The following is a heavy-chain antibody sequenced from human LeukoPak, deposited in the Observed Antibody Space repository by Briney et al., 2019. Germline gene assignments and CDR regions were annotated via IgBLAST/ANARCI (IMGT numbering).Heavy chain of an antibody. V-gene: IGHV1-24*01. CDR2: FDPEDGET. CDR3: ATGAGIVGATQGWQTVPTFDY. D-gene: IGHD1-26*01. CDR1: GYTLTELS. J-gene: IGHJ4*02. Sequence: ASVKVSCKVSGYTLTELSMHWMRQAPGKGLEWMGGFDPEDGETIYAQKFQGRVTMTEDTSTDTAYMELSSLRSEDTAVYYCATGAGIVGATQGWQTVPTFDYWGQGTLVTVSS.